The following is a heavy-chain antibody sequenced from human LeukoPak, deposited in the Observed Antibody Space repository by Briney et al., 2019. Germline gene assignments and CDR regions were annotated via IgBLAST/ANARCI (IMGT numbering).Heavy chain of an antibody. D-gene: IGHD6-19*01. Sequence: GGSLRLSCAASGFTFSSYCMNWVRQAPGKGLEWVSSISSSSSYINYADSVKGRFTISRDNAKNSLYLQMNSLRAEDTAVYYCARARTMYSSGWYQVVKFDYWGQGTLVTVSS. CDR2: ISSSSSYI. V-gene: IGHV3-21*01. CDR1: GFTFSSYC. J-gene: IGHJ4*02. CDR3: ARARTMYSSGWYQVVKFDY.